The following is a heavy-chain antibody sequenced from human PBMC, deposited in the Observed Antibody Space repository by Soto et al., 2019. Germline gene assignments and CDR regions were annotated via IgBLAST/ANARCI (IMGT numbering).Heavy chain of an antibody. D-gene: IGHD1-7*01. CDR1: GGSISSSSYY. J-gene: IGHJ5*02. CDR3: GTHVTYSWNYHRFDP. CDR2: IHSGGNT. V-gene: IGHV4-39*01. Sequence: QLQLQESGPGLVKPSETLSLTCTVFGGSISSSSYYWGWTRQPPGKGLEWIGSIHSGGNTYHNPSLKSRVSVSVDTSRNQCSLYLSSLTAADTAVYYCGTHVTYSWNYHRFDPWGQGTLVIVSS.